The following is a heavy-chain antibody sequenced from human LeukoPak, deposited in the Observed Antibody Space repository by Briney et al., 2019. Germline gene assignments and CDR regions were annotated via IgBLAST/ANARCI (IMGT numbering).Heavy chain of an antibody. D-gene: IGHD1-1*01. CDR2: ISASGDSI. CDR3: AKHPHRTTGIPFDY. Sequence: GGSLRLSCAASGLTFSRNAMCWVRQAPGKGLEWVSGISASGDSIYYAGSVRGRFTISRDNAKNTLYLQMNSLRVGDTAVYYCAKHPHRTTGIPFDYWGLGTLVTVSS. J-gene: IGHJ4*02. CDR1: GLTFSRNA. V-gene: IGHV3-23*01.